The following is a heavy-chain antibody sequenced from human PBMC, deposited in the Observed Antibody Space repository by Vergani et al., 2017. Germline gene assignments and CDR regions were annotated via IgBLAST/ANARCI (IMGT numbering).Heavy chain of an antibody. CDR2: IIPMFGAP. J-gene: IGHJ2*01. CDR1: GGTFSSYA. Sequence: QVQLVQSGAEVKKPGSSVKVSCKASGGTFSSYAFSWVRQAPGQGLQWMGGIIPMFGAPKYAQGFQGRVTITADESTSTGHMELNSLKSEDTAIYYCARSPTVTKFWDFDRWGRGTLVTVSS. D-gene: IGHD4-17*01. CDR3: ARSPTVTKFWDFDR. V-gene: IGHV1-69*12.